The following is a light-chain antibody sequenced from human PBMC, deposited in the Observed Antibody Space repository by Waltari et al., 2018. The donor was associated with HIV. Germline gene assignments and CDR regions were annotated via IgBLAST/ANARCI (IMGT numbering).Light chain of an antibody. Sequence: EIVLTQSPATLSLSPGERATLSCRASQSVSSSLAWYQQKPGQAPRRLIYDTSNSATGIPARFSGSGSGTDFTLTISSLEPEDFAVYYCQQRSNWPSPTFGGGTKVDIK. CDR2: DTS. J-gene: IGKJ4*01. CDR1: QSVSSS. V-gene: IGKV3-11*01. CDR3: QQRSNWPSPT.